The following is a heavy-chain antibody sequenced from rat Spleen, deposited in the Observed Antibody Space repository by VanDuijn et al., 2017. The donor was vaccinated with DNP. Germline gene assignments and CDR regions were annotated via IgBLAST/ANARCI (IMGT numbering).Heavy chain of an antibody. D-gene: IGHD3-6*01. CDR2: ISHDGGGT. Sequence: EVRLMESGGGLVQPGRSLTLSCAASGFPFSDYFMAWVRQAPNKGLEWVASISHDGGGTFYGDSVKGRFTISSENAKTTLYLQMHSLRSEDTATYYCVSFNWPVPWGQGTSVTVSS. CDR3: VSFNWPVP. J-gene: IGHJ4*01. V-gene: IGHV5-22*01. CDR1: GFPFSDYF.